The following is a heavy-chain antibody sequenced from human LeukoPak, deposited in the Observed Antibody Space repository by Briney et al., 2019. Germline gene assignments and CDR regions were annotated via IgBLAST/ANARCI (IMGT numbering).Heavy chain of an antibody. Sequence: GGSLRLSCAASGFTFSSYWMHWVRQAPGKGLVWVAHINSDGSSTSYADSVKGRFTISRDNAKNTLYVQMNSLRAEDTAVYYCARGRSYGSGSSPYGMDVWSKGTTVTVSS. CDR3: ARGRSYGSGSSPYGMDV. J-gene: IGHJ6*04. V-gene: IGHV3-74*01. D-gene: IGHD3-10*01. CDR2: INSDGSST. CDR1: GFTFSSYW.